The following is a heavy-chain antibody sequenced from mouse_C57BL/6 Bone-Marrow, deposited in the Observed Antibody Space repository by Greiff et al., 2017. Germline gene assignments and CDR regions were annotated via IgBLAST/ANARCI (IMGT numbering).Heavy chain of an antibody. CDR3: ARPTVYYAMDY. D-gene: IGHD1-1*01. V-gene: IGHV5-6*01. CDR1: GFTFSSYG. J-gene: IGHJ4*01. Sequence: EVHVVESGGDLVKPGGSLKLSCAASGFTFSSYGMSWVRQTPDKRLEWVATISSGGSYTYYPDSVKGRFTISRDNAKNTLYLQRSSLKSEDTAMYYCARPTVYYAMDYWGQGTSVTVSS. CDR2: ISSGGSYT.